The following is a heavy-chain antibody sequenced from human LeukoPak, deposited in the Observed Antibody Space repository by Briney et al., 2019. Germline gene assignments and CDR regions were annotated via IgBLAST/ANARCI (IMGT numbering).Heavy chain of an antibody. CDR2: IKQDGSEK. CDR3: ARDPGVVVGAEGIFDY. J-gene: IGHJ4*02. D-gene: IGHD1-26*01. V-gene: IGHV3-7*01. Sequence: GGSLRLSCAASGFTFSSYWMSWVRQAPGKGLEWVANIKQDGSEKYYVDSVKGRFTISRDNAKNSLYLQMNSLRAEDTAVYYCARDPGVVVGAEGIFDYWGQGTLVTVSS. CDR1: GFTFSSYW.